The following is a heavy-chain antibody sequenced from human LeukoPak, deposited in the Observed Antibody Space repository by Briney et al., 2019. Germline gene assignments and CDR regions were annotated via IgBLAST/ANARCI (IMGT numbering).Heavy chain of an antibody. Sequence: GSSVKVSCKASGGTFSSYAISWVRQAPGQGLEWMGRIIPILGIANYAQKFQGRVTITADKSTSTVYMELSSLRSEDTAVYYCARDRRGYSGYGGDVPLDYWGQGTLVTVSS. J-gene: IGHJ4*02. V-gene: IGHV1-69*04. D-gene: IGHD5-12*01. CDR3: ARDRRGYSGYGGDVPLDY. CDR2: IIPILGIA. CDR1: GGTFSSYA.